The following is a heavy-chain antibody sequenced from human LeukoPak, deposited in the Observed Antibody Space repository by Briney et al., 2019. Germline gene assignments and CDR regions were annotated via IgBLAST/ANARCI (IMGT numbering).Heavy chain of an antibody. Sequence: SETLSLTCTVSGDSISSGGYYWSWIRQHPGKGLEWIGYIYYSGSTYYNPSLKSRVTISVDTSKNQFSLKLSSVTAADTAVYYCARGNTISPNYFDYWGQGTLVTVSS. J-gene: IGHJ4*02. V-gene: IGHV4-31*03. CDR2: IYYSGST. CDR1: GDSISSGGYY. CDR3: ARGNTISPNYFDY. D-gene: IGHD3-9*01.